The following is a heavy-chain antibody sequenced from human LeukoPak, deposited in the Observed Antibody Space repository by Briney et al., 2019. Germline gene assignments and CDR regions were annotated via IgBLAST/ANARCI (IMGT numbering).Heavy chain of an antibody. CDR1: GYTFTRYY. D-gene: IGHD1-26*01. CDR2: INPSGGYA. CDR3: ARNVDSGNYLDY. V-gene: IGHV1-46*01. J-gene: IGHJ4*02. Sequence: ASVKVSCKTSGYTFTRYYMHWVRQAPGQGLEWMGIINPSGGYASYAQKLEGRVTMTRDTSTSTVYMELSSLRSEDAAVYYCARNVDSGNYLDYWGQGTLVTVSS.